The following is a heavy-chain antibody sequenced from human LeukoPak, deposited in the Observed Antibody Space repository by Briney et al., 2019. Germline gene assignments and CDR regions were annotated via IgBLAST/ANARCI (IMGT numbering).Heavy chain of an antibody. Sequence: GASVKVSCKASGYTFTSYGISWVRQAPGQGLEWMGWISAYNGNTNYAQKLQGRVTMTTDTSTTTDYMELSSLRSEDTAVYYCARDNSIGGRGWWFDPWGQGTLVTVSS. CDR3: ARDNSIGGRGWWFDP. CDR2: ISAYNGNT. J-gene: IGHJ5*02. CDR1: GYTFTSYG. D-gene: IGHD4-23*01. V-gene: IGHV1-18*01.